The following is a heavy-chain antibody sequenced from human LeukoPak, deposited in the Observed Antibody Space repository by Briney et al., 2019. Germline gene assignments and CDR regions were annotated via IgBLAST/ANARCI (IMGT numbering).Heavy chain of an antibody. V-gene: IGHV3-7*01. Sequence: GGSLRLPCAASGFTLSSYWMSWVRQAPGKGLEWVANIKQDGSEKYYVDSVKGRFTISRDNAKNSLYLQMNSLRAEDTAVYYCAREGPLAAAGTDYYYGMDVWGQGTTVTVSS. J-gene: IGHJ6*02. CDR3: AREGPLAAAGTDYYYGMDV. CDR1: GFTLSSYW. D-gene: IGHD6-13*01. CDR2: IKQDGSEK.